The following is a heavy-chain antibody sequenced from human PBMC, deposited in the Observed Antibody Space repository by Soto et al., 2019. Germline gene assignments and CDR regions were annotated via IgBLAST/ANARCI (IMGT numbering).Heavy chain of an antibody. CDR3: TTAFDWLFAS. J-gene: IGHJ5*01. V-gene: IGHV3-15*07. CDR2: IKSESDGGTT. Sequence: GGSLRLSCAASGFSFTKVWMNWVRQAPGKGLEWVGRIKSESDGGTTDYAAPVKGRFSISRDDSKNTLYLQMNSLKSEDTAVYYCTTAFDWLFASWGQGSLVTVSS. CDR1: GFSFTKVW. D-gene: IGHD3-9*01.